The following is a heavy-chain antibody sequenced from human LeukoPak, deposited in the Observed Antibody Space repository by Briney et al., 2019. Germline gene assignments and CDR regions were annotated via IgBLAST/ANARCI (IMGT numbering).Heavy chain of an antibody. Sequence: PGGSLRLSCAASGFTFSSYEVNWVRQAPGKGLEWVSYISSSGSTINYADSVKGRFTISRDNAKNSLYLQMNSLRAEDTAVYYCARDRWYLFDWGQGTLVTVSS. V-gene: IGHV3-48*03. CDR1: GFTFSSYE. CDR3: ARDRWYLFD. J-gene: IGHJ4*02. D-gene: IGHD1-14*01. CDR2: ISSSGSTI.